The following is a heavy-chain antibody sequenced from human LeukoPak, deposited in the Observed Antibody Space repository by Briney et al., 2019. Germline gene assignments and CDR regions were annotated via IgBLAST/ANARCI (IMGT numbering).Heavy chain of an antibody. D-gene: IGHD3-16*01. V-gene: IGHV4-4*07. CDR1: GGSLSSFY. CDR2: VDTSGST. Sequence: KPSETLSLTCTVSGGSLSSFYWSWVRQPAGEGLEWIGRVDTSGSTHYNPSLKSRVTMSLDTSKNQFSLKLNSVTVADTAVYYCARGLGGAYYYMDVWGKGTAVTVSS. CDR3: ARGLGGAYYYMDV. J-gene: IGHJ6*03.